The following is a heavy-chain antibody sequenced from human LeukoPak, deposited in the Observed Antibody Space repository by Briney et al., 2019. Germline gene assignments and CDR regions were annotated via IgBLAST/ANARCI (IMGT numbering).Heavy chain of an antibody. CDR2: ISSTNGYI. J-gene: IGHJ4*02. D-gene: IGHD1-26*01. CDR3: ARGRSTWHLDY. V-gene: IGHV3-21*01. CDR1: GLTFSGSA. Sequence: GGSLRLSCAASGLTFSGSALNWVRQAPGKGLEWVSYISSTNGYIYYADSVRGRFTISRDNAKNSLSLQMNSLRAEDTAVYYCARGRSTWHLDYWGQGTLVTVSS.